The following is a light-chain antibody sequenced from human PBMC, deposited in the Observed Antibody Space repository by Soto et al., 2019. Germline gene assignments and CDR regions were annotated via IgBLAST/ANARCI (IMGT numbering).Light chain of an antibody. J-gene: IGLJ1*01. Sequence: QSVLTQPPSASGTPGQRVTISCSGSSSTIGSNYVFWYQQLPGTAPKLLIYKNNQRPSGVPDRFACSKSGTSGSLAISGLRSEDEPDYYCAAWHDSRPAYYVFGTGTKLTVL. V-gene: IGLV1-47*01. CDR1: SSTIGSNY. CDR2: KNN. CDR3: AAWHDSRPAYYV.